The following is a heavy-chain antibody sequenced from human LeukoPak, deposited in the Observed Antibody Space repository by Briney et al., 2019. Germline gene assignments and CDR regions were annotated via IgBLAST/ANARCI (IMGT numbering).Heavy chain of an antibody. Sequence: PGGSLRLSCTGSGFTFGDYAMNWVRQVPGKGLGWRGFIRSKTYDKTTEYAVSVKGRFTISRDDSKNTAYLQINSLKVEDTAVYYCSRSGSGDCYFCRPGQDWGQGTLITVSS. CDR1: GFTFGDYA. D-gene: IGHD2-21*02. CDR3: SRSGSGDCYFCRPGQD. CDR2: IRSKTYDKTT. J-gene: IGHJ4*02. V-gene: IGHV3-49*04.